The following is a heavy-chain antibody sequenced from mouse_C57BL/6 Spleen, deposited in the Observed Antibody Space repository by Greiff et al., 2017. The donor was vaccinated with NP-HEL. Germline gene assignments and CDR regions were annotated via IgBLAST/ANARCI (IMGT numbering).Heavy chain of an antibody. CDR3: ARRGGSKLGRYYFDY. CDR2: FHPYNDDT. J-gene: IGHJ2*01. D-gene: IGHD4-1*01. V-gene: IGHV1-47*01. CDR1: GYTFTTYP. Sequence: QVHVKQSGAELVKPGASVKMSCKASGYTFTTYPIEWMKQNHGKSLEWIGNFHPYNDDTKYNEKFKGKATLTVEKSSSTVYLELSRLTSDDSAVYYCARRGGSKLGRYYFDYWGQGTTLTVSS.